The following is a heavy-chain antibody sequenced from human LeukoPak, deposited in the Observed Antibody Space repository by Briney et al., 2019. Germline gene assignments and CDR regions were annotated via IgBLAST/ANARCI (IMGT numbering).Heavy chain of an antibody. CDR3: ARRENSGYFDY. J-gene: IGHJ4*02. V-gene: IGHV3-66*02. Sequence: GGSLRLSCAASGGAVSSNYMTWVRQAPGKGLEWMSVIYGGGDTYYADSVKGRFIISRDDSKHTLYLQINSLRAEDTAVYYCARRENSGYFDYWGQGTLVTVSS. D-gene: IGHD1-26*01. CDR1: GGAVSSNY. CDR2: IYGGGDT.